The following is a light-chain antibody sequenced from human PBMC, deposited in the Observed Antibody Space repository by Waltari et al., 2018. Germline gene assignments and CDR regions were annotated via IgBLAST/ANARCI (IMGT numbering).Light chain of an antibody. CDR3: QQYYTTPWT. CDR2: WAS. V-gene: IGKV4-1*01. CDR1: QSVLYSSNKKNY. J-gene: IGKJ1*01. Sequence: DIVTIQSPDSLAVSLGERATINCKSSQSVLYSSNKKNYLAWYQQKTGQPPKLLIYWASTRESGVPDRFGGSGSGSDFTLTISSLQAEDVAVYYCQQYYTTPWTFGQGTKVEIK.